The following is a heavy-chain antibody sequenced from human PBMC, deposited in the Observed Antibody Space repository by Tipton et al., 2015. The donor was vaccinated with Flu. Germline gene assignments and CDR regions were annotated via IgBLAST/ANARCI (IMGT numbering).Heavy chain of an antibody. CDR2: INHSGST. CDR1: GGSFSGYY. J-gene: IGHJ4*02. D-gene: IGHD2-21*02. V-gene: IGHV4-34*01. Sequence: TLSLTCAVYGGSFSGYYWSWIRQPPGKGLEWIGEINHSGSTNYNPSLKSRVTISVDTSKNQFSLKLSSVTAADTAVYYCARGRGPRVTHVGYFDYWGQGTLVTVSS. CDR3: ARGRGPRVTHVGYFDY.